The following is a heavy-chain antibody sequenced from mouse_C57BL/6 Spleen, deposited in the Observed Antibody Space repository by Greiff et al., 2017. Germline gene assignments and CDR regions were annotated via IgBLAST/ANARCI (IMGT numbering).Heavy chain of an antibody. J-gene: IGHJ3*01. CDR1: GFTFSSYG. V-gene: IGHV5-6*02. D-gene: IGHD2-4*01. CDR3: ARRGDYDGFAY. CDR2: ISSGGSYT. Sequence: EVMLVASGGDLVKPGGSLKLSCAASGFTFSSYGMSWVRQTPDKRLEWVATISSGGSYTYYPDSVKGRFTISRDNAKNTLYLQMSSLKSEDTAMYYCARRGDYDGFAYWGQGTLVTVSA.